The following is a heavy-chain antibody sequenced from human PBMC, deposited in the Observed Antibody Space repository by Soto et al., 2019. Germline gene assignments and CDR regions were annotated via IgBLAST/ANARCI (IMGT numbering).Heavy chain of an antibody. Sequence: QVQLQQWGAGLLKPSETLSLTCAVYGGSFSGYYWSWIRQPPGKGLEWIGEINHSGSTNYNPSLKSRVTISVDTSKNQYSLKLSSATAADTAVYYCAMARAAAGNGVLAYWGQGTLVTVAS. V-gene: IGHV4-34*01. J-gene: IGHJ4*02. CDR2: INHSGST. CDR1: GGSFSGYY. CDR3: AMARAAAGNGVLAY. D-gene: IGHD6-13*01.